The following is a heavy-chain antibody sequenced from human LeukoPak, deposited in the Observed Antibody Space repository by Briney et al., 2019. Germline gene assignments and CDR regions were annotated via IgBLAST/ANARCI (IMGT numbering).Heavy chain of an antibody. V-gene: IGHV1-69*05. CDR2: IIPIFGTA. J-gene: IGHJ4*02. D-gene: IGHD1-26*01. CDR1: GGTFSSYA. Sequence: SVKVSCTASGGTFSSYAISWVRQAPGQGLEWMGGIIPIFGTANYAQKFQGRVTITTDESTSTAYMELSSLRSEDTAVYYCARGMTEYSGSPYVDYWGQGTLVTVSS. CDR3: ARGMTEYSGSPYVDY.